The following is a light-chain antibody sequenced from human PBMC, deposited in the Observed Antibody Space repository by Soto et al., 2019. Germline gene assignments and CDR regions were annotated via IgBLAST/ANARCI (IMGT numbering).Light chain of an antibody. V-gene: IGKV3-11*01. CDR3: QQRSNWPSGT. J-gene: IGKJ1*01. Sequence: EIVLTQSPATLSLSPGERATLSCRASQSVTNYLAWNQQNPGQAPRLLIYDSSTRATGIRARFSGSGSGTDFTLTISSLEPEDFAVYYCQQRSNWPSGTFGQGTKVEIK. CDR2: DSS. CDR1: QSVTNY.